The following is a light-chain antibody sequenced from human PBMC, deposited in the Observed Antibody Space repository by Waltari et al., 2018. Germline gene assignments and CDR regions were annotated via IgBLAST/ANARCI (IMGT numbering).Light chain of an antibody. CDR2: EDT. V-gene: IGLV3-10*01. J-gene: IGLJ1*01. CDR3: YSSDSTGLRV. Sequence: SYALTQTPSVSVSPGQTARITCSGHELPRKYAFWFQPKSGQAPRLVIFEDTKRPSGIPERFSGSSSGAVATLTITGAQVDDEADYYCYSSDSTGLRVFGGGTTVVV. CDR1: ELPRKY.